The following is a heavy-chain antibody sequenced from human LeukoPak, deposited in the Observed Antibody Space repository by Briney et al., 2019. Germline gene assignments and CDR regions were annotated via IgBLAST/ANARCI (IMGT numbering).Heavy chain of an antibody. D-gene: IGHD5-24*01. Sequence: SETLSLTCTVSGASISSYYWTWIRQPAGKGLEWIGRIYTSGSTSGSTNYNPSLKSRVTMSVDTSKNQFSLKLSSVTAADTAVYYCARAPFRGPSLWWGQGTLVTVSS. V-gene: IGHV4-4*07. J-gene: IGHJ4*02. CDR1: GASISSYY. CDR3: ARAPFRGPSLW. CDR2: IYTSGSTSGST.